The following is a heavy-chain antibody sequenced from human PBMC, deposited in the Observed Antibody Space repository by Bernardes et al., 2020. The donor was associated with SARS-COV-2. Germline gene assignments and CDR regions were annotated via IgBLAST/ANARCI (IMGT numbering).Heavy chain of an antibody. V-gene: IGHV3-23*01. CDR3: ARDGGLGHGMDV. Sequence: VGSLLLSCAASGFTFDNPAMSWVRQAPGQGLAWVSSISGSGGKTYHPDSVKGRFSVSRDNSRKILYLQMSSLRVEDTAVYYCARDGGLGHGMDVWGQGTTVTVS. D-gene: IGHD3-16*01. J-gene: IGHJ6*02. CDR1: GFTFDNPA. CDR2: ISGSGGKT.